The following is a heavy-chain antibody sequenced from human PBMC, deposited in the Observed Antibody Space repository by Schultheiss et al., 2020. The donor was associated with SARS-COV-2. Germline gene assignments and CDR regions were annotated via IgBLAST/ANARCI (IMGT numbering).Heavy chain of an antibody. Sequence: GESLKISCAASGFTFSNAWMSWVRQAPGKGLEWVAVIWYDGSNKYYADSVKGRFTISRDNAKNSLYLQMNSLRDEDTAVYYCARGKSTVTLNWFDPWGQGTLVTVSS. CDR2: IWYDGSNK. CDR3: ARGKSTVTLNWFDP. J-gene: IGHJ5*02. D-gene: IGHD4-17*01. V-gene: IGHV3-33*08. CDR1: GFTFSNAW.